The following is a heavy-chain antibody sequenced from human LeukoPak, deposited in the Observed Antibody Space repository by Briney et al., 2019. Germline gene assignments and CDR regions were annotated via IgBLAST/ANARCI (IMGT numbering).Heavy chain of an antibody. J-gene: IGHJ6*03. CDR2: ISYTGST. CDR1: GGSISRYY. CDR3: ARFEVPAPNYYYYYMDV. Sequence: SETLSLTCSVSGGSISRYYWNWIRQPPGKGLEWVGYISYTGSTKFNPSLKSRVTISVDTSKNQFSLKLSSVTAADTAVYYCARFEVPAPNYYYYYMDVWGKGTTVTVSS. D-gene: IGHD2-2*01. V-gene: IGHV4-59*08.